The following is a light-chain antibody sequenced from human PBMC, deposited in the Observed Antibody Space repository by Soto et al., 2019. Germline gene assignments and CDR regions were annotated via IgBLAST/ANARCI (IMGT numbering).Light chain of an antibody. CDR3: ETWHSLVI. V-gene: IGLV4-60*02. CDR2: LEGSGSY. Sequence: QSVLTQSSSASASLGSSVKLTCTLSSGHSSYIIAWHQQQPGKAPRYLMKLEGSGSYNKGSGVPDRFSGSSSGADRYLTISNLQFEDEADYYCETWHSLVIFGGGTKLTVL. CDR1: SGHSSYI. J-gene: IGLJ2*01.